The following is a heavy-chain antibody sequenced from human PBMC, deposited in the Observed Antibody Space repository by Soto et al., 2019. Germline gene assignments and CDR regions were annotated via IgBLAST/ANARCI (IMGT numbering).Heavy chain of an antibody. J-gene: IGHJ4*02. CDR2: IKNSGNP. V-gene: IGHV4-30-4*01. Sequence: QVQLQESGPGLVKPSQTLSLTCTVSGGSISTGDHYWSWIRQPPGKGPEWIGHIKNSGNPYYSPSLKSRVTVSGDRSRNQFSLKLSSVTAADTAVYFCARGRGFGYGIDYWGQGNLVSVSS. CDR1: GGSISTGDHY. D-gene: IGHD5-18*01. CDR3: ARGRGFGYGIDY.